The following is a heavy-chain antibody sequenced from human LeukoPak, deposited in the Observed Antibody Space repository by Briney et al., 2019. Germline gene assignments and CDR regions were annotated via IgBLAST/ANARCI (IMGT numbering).Heavy chain of an antibody. CDR3: VRGNDYGGPHY. V-gene: IGHV3-21*01. CDR1: GFTFSSYS. Sequence: GGSLRLSCAASGFTFSSYSMNWVRQAPGKGLEWVSSISSSSSYIYYADSVRGRFTISRDNGKNTLFLQMNSLRAEDAAVYYCVRGNDYGGPHYWGQGTLVTVSS. D-gene: IGHD4-23*01. CDR2: ISSSSSYI. J-gene: IGHJ4*02.